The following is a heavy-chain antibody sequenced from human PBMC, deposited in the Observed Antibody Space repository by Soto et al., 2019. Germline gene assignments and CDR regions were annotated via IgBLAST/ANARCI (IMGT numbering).Heavy chain of an antibody. CDR1: GDSVSSNSAA. CDR2: TYYRSKWYK. Sequence: PXQTLSLTCVISGDSVSSNSAAWNWIRQSPSRGLEWLGRTYYRSKWYKEYAASVKSRITINPDTSKNQFSLQLNSVSPEDTAVYYCARTVGWLDPWGQGSLVTVYS. J-gene: IGHJ5*02. CDR3: ARTVGWLDP. D-gene: IGHD1-26*01. V-gene: IGHV6-1*01.